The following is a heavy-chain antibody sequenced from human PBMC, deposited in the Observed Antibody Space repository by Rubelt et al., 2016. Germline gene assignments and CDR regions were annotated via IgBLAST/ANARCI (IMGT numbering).Heavy chain of an antibody. J-gene: IGHJ4*02. V-gene: IGHV4-34*01. CDR2: INHSGST. CDR3: ARDADPRRDGYRGYFDY. D-gene: IGHD5-24*01. CDR1: GGSFSGYY. Sequence: QVQLQQWGAGLLKPSETLSLTCAVYGGSFSGYYWSWIRQPPGKGLEWIGEINHSGSTNYNPSLKSRVTISVDTSKNQFSLKLSSVTAADTAVYYCARDADPRRDGYRGYFDYWGQGTLVTVSS.